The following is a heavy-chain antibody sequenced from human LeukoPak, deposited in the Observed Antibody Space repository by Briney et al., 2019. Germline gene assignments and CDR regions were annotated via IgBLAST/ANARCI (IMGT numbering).Heavy chain of an antibody. J-gene: IGHJ3*02. CDR3: ARGTLMGDDI. D-gene: IGHD3-16*01. CDR2: ISSSGSTI. V-gene: IGHV3-48*04. CDR1: GFTFSSYS. Sequence: PGGSLRLSCAASGFTFSSYSMNWVRQAPGKGLEWVSYISSSGSTIYYADSVKGRFTISRDNAKNSLYLQMNSLRAEDTAVYYCARGTLMGDDIRGXXTXXTVSS.